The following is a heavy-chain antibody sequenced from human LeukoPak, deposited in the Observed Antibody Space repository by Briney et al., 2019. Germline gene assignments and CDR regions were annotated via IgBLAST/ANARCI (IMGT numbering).Heavy chain of an antibody. CDR1: GFTFSTYS. V-gene: IGHV3-21*01. Sequence: GGSLRLSCAASGFTFSTYSMNWVRQAPGKGLEWVSSISTSGTYIFYADSVKGRFTISRDNAKNSLYMQMNSLRAEDTAVYFCERAWGAGAVLYASWYFDLWGRGTLVTVSS. CDR2: ISTSGTYI. CDR3: ERAWGAGAVLYASWYFDL. D-gene: IGHD6-13*01. J-gene: IGHJ2*01.